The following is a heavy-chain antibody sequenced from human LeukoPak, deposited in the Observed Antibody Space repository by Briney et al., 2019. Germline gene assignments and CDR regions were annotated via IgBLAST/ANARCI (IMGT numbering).Heavy chain of an antibody. CDR2: MSPKSINK. CDR1: GYTFINHD. D-gene: IGHD4-11*01. J-gene: IGHJ4*02. V-gene: IGHV1-8*01. CDR3: TSDPLPSTVPTQNYDY. Sequence: ASVKVSCKASGYTFINHDINWVRQATGQGLEWMGWMSPKSINKGETKKFKGRVNITRNTSVSTAYMELSSLRSGDTAVYYCTSDPLPSTVPTQNYDYWGQGTLVTVSS.